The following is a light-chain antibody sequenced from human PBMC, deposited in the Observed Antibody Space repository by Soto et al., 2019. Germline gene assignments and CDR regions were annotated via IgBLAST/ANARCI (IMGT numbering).Light chain of an antibody. J-gene: IGKJ1*01. CDR1: QSISSY. CDR2: AAS. CDR3: QQSYSTPT. Sequence: DIQMTQSPSSLSASVGDRVTITCRASQSISSYLNWYQQKPGKAPKLLIYAASSLNSGVPSRFSGSGSATDFTLTISSLQPEDFATYYCQQSYSTPTFGQGTKVEIK. V-gene: IGKV1-39*01.